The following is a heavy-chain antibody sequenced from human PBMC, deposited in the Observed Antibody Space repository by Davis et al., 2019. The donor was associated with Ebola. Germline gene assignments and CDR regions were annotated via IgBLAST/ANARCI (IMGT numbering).Heavy chain of an antibody. V-gene: IGHV3-74*01. CDR1: GFIFSSYW. J-gene: IGHJ5*02. CDR3: AKRAVVASYNWFDP. D-gene: IGHD3-22*01. CDR2: INSDGSST. Sequence: HTGGSLRLSCAASGFIFSSYWMHWVRQAPGKGLVWVSRINSDGSSTSYADSVKGRFTISRDNAKNSLYLQMNSLRDEDTAVYYCAKRAVVASYNWFDPWGQGTLVTVSS.